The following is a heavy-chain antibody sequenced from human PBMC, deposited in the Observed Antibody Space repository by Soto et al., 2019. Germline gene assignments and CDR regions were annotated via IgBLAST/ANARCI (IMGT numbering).Heavy chain of an antibody. J-gene: IGHJ6*02. Sequence: SETLSLTCTVSGGSISSYYWSWIRQPPGKGLEWIGYIYYSGSTNYNPSLKSRVTISVDTSKNQFSLKLSSVTAADTAVYYCARDSLKGPSMDVWGQGTTVTVSS. CDR2: IYYSGST. V-gene: IGHV4-59*01. CDR1: GGSISSYY. CDR3: ARDSLKGPSMDV.